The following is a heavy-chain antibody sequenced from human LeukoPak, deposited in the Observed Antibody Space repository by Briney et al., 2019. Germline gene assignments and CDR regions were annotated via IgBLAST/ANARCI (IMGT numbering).Heavy chain of an antibody. CDR2: IIPIFGTA. CDR1: GGTFSSYA. Sequence: SVKVSCKASGGTFSSYAISWVRQAPGQGLEWMGGIIPIFGTANYAQEFQGRVTITADESTSTAYMELSSLRPEDTAVYYCARHYYYDSSGYYYVYWGQGTLVTVSS. D-gene: IGHD3-22*01. CDR3: ARHYYYDSSGYYYVY. J-gene: IGHJ4*02. V-gene: IGHV1-69*13.